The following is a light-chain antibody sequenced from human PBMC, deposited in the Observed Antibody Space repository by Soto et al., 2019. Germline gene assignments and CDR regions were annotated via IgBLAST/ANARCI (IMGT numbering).Light chain of an antibody. CDR2: AAS. CDR1: QGIRND. V-gene: IGKV1-6*01. CDR3: LQDYSYPWT. J-gene: IGKJ1*01. Sequence: AIQLTHSPSALSASVLKGVTITCRASQGIRNDLGWYQQKPGKAPKLLIYAASSLQSGVPSRFSGSASGTDFTLTISSLQPEDFATYYCLQDYSYPWTFGQGTKVDIK.